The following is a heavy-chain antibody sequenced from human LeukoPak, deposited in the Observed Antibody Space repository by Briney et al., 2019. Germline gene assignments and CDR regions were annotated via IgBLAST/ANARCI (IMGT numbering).Heavy chain of an antibody. V-gene: IGHV1-18*01. CDR2: ISAYNGNT. CDR1: GYTFTSYG. J-gene: IGHJ6*02. D-gene: IGHD3-10*01. Sequence: ASVKVSCKASGYTFTSYGISWVRQAPGQGLEWMGWISAYNGNTNYAQKLQGRVTMTTDTSTSTAYMELRSLRSDDTAVYYCARGSVRFGELLYYYGMDVWGQGTTVTVSS. CDR3: ARGSVRFGELLYYYGMDV.